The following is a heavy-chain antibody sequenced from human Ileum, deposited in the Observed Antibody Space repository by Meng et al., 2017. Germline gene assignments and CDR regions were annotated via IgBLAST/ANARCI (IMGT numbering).Heavy chain of an antibody. V-gene: IGHV3-30*01. J-gene: IGHJ4*02. CDR2: ISYDGSQK. Sequence: GQPTGSGGGLVQPGGSLRLSCVAFGFTFSNYALTWVRQAPGKGLEWVALISYDGSQKFYADSVKGRFTISRDDSKSTLFLQMDSLTADDTAVYYCGRERRGFYILHWGQGTLVTVSS. CDR3: GRERRGFYILH. D-gene: IGHD3-3*02. CDR1: GFTFSNYA.